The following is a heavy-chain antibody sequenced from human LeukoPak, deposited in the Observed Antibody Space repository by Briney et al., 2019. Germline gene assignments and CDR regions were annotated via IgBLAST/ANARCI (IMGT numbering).Heavy chain of an antibody. J-gene: IGHJ4*02. CDR3: AKDSGIAVAGVRFRVSVAVY. CDR2: ISAYNGNT. V-gene: IGHV1-18*04. Sequence: GASVKVSCKASGYTFTSYGISWVRQAPGQGLEWMGWISAYNGNTNYAQKLQGRVTMTTDTSTSTAYMELRSLRSDDTAVYYCAKDSGIAVAGVRFRVSVAVYWGQGTLVTVSS. CDR1: GYTFTSYG. D-gene: IGHD6-19*01.